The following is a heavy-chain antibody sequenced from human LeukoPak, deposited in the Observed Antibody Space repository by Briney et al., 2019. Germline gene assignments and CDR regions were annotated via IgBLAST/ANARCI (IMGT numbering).Heavy chain of an antibody. CDR3: ARGGETSNWYPGYFDY. D-gene: IGHD6-13*01. Sequence: GGSLRLSCAASGFNFSSYEMNWVRQAPGKGLEWLSYISSGGNNMYYGDPVQGRFTISRDNGKNTLYLQMNSLRAEDTAVYYCARGGETSNWYPGYFDYWGQGALVTVSS. CDR2: ISSGGNNM. V-gene: IGHV3-48*03. J-gene: IGHJ4*02. CDR1: GFNFSSYE.